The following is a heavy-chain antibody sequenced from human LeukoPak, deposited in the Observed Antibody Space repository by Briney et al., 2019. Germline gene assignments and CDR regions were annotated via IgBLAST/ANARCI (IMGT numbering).Heavy chain of an antibody. CDR2: IYYSGST. D-gene: IGHD1-14*01. V-gene: IGHV4-39*01. CDR3: ARLIAGEWFDP. CDR1: GGSISSSSYY. Sequence: SETLSLTCTVSGGSISSSSYYWGWIRQPPGKGLEWIGSIYYSGSTYYNPSLKSRVTISVDTSKNQFSLKLSSVTAADTAVYYSARLIAGEWFDPWGQGTLVTVSS. J-gene: IGHJ5*02.